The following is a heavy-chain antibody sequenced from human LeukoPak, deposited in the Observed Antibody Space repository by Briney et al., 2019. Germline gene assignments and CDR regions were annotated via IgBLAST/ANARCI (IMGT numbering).Heavy chain of an antibody. J-gene: IGHJ5*02. CDR1: GDSISSGSYY. Sequence: SETLSLTCTVSGDSISSGSYYWSWIRQPAGKGLEWIGRIYTSGSTDYNPSLKIRFTISVDTSKNQFSLKLSSVTAADTAVYYCARDKTLAYCGGDCYPETWGQGALVTVSS. CDR2: IYTSGST. D-gene: IGHD2-21*01. V-gene: IGHV4-61*02. CDR3: ARDKTLAYCGGDCYPET.